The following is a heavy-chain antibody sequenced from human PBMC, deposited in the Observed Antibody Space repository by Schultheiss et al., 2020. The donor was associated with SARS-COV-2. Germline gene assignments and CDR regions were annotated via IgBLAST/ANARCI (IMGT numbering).Heavy chain of an antibody. D-gene: IGHD6-19*01. CDR2: IYYSGST. CDR1: GGSISSGGYY. CDR3: ARISGYSSGWYQGY. V-gene: IGHV4-39*01. J-gene: IGHJ4*02. Sequence: SETLSLTCTVSGGSISSGGYYWGWIRQPPGKGLEWIGSIYYSGSTYYNPSLKSRVTISVDTSKNQFSLKLSSVTAADTAVYYCARISGYSSGWYQGYWGQGTLVTVSS.